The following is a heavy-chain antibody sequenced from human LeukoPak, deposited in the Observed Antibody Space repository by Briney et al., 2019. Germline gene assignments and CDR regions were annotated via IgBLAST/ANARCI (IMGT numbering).Heavy chain of an antibody. Sequence: PGGSLRLSCAASGFIFSTYSMNWVRQAPGKGLEWVSSISSSSNYIYYADSVKGLFTISRDNAKNSLYLQMNSLRAEDTAVYYCATGVYGGNSYYFDYWAREPWSPSPQ. CDR3: ATGVYGGNSYYFDY. J-gene: IGHJ4*02. CDR1: GFIFSTYS. D-gene: IGHD4-23*01. V-gene: IGHV3-21*01. CDR2: ISSSSNYI.